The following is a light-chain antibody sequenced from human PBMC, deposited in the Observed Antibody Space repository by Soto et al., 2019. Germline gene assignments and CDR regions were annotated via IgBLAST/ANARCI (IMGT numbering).Light chain of an antibody. CDR2: EVT. J-gene: IGLJ2*01. CDR1: SSDIRDSNY. V-gene: IGLV2-8*01. Sequence: QSALSQPPSASGSPGQSVTISCSGISSDIRDSNYVSWYQQYPGKAPKLVLSEVTKRPSGVPDRFSGSRSGTTAFLTISGLQTEDEADYYCGSKAGSDKHVVFGGGTKVTVL. CDR3: GSKAGSDKHVV.